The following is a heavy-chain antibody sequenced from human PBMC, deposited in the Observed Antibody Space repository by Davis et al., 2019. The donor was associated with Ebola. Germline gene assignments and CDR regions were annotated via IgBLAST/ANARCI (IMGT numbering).Heavy chain of an antibody. CDR1: DASISGHY. Sequence: PSETLSLTCTVSDASISGHYWNWFRQPPGKGLEWIGFISGSGRTSYNPSLKSRVTISADTSKNQFSLKLTSVTAADTAVYFCASPHQIRGKDFFDSWGQGTLVTVSS. J-gene: IGHJ4*02. CDR2: ISGSGRT. V-gene: IGHV4-59*11. CDR3: ASPHQIRGKDFFDS.